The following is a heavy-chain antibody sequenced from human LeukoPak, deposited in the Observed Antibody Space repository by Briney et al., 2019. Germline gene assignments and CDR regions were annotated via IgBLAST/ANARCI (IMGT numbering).Heavy chain of an antibody. CDR1: GFTFSSYA. V-gene: IGHV3-23*01. D-gene: IGHD3-9*01. CDR3: AKDELDPLGLRYFDWSTHPGDFDY. CDR2: ISGSGGST. Sequence: GGSLRLSCAASGFTFSSYAMSWVRQAPGKGLEWVSAISGSGGSTYYADSVKGRFTISRDNSKNTLYLQMNSLRAEDTAVYYCAKDELDPLGLRYFDWSTHPGDFDYWGQGTLVTVSS. J-gene: IGHJ4*02.